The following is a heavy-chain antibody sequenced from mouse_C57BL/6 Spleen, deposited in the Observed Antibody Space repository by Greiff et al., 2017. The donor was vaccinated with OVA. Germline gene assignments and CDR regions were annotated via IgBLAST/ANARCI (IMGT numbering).Heavy chain of an antibody. V-gene: IGHV2-6*01. CDR3: ASGIYPGAY. D-gene: IGHD2-1*01. J-gene: IGHJ3*01. Sequence: VHLVESGPGLVAPSQSLSITCTVSGFSLTSYGVDWVRQSPGKGLEWLGVIWGVGSTNYNSALKSRLSISKDNSKSQVFLKMNSLQTDDTAMYYCASGIYPGAYWGQGTLVTVSA. CDR2: IWGVGST. CDR1: GFSLTSYG.